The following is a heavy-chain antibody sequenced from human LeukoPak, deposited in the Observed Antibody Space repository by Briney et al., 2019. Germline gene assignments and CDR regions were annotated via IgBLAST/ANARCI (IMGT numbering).Heavy chain of an antibody. Sequence: SETLSLTCTVSGGSISSYYWSWIRKPPGKGLEWIGYIYYSGSTNYNPSLKSRVTISVDTSKNQFSLKLSSVTAADTAVYYCASITVDTAMVYFDYWGQGTLVTVSS. CDR2: IYYSGST. CDR3: ASITVDTAMVYFDY. J-gene: IGHJ4*02. V-gene: IGHV4-59*08. CDR1: GGSISSYY. D-gene: IGHD5-18*01.